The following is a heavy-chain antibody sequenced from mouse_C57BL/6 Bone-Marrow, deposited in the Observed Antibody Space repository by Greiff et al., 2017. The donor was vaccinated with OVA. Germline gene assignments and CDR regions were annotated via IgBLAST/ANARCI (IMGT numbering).Heavy chain of an antibody. J-gene: IGHJ3*01. Sequence: ESGPGLVKPSQSLSLTCSVTGYSITSGYYWNWIRQFPGNKLEWMGYISYDGSNNYNPSLKNRISITRDTSKNQFFLKLNSVTTEDTATYYCARGDSRAFAYWGQGTLVTVSA. V-gene: IGHV3-6*01. CDR1: GYSITSGYY. D-gene: IGHD1-1*01. CDR3: ARGDSRAFAY. CDR2: ISYDGSN.